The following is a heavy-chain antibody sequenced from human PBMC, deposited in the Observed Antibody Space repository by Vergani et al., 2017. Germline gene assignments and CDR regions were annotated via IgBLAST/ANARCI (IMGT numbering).Heavy chain of an antibody. J-gene: IGHJ4*02. V-gene: IGHV4-31*03. CDR3: ARAGGYYDSSGYYFFDY. CDR2: TYYSGST. Sequence: QVQLQESGPGLVKPSQTLSLTCTVSGGSISSGGYYWSWIRQHPGKGLEWIGYTYYSGSTYYNPSLKSRVTISVDTSKNQFSLKLSSVTAADAAVYYCARAGGYYDSSGYYFFDYWGQGTLVTVSS. CDR1: GGSISSGGYY. D-gene: IGHD3-22*01.